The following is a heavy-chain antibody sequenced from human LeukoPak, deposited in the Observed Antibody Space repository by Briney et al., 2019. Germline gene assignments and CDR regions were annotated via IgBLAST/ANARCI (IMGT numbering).Heavy chain of an antibody. J-gene: IGHJ4*02. D-gene: IGHD3-10*01. CDR2: ISSSGSTV. Sequence: GGSLRLSCAASGFTFSSYEMNWVRQAPGKGLEWVSYISSSGSTVYYADSVKGRFTISRDSSKNTLYLQMNSLRAEDTAVYYCARRRRWFGELFDYWGQGTLVTVSS. V-gene: IGHV3-48*03. CDR1: GFTFSSYE. CDR3: ARRRRWFGELFDY.